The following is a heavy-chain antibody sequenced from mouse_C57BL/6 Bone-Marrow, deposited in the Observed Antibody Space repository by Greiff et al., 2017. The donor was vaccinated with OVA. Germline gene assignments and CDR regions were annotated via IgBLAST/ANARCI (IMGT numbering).Heavy chain of an antibody. CDR2: ISDGGSYT. J-gene: IGHJ2*01. CDR1: GFTFSSYA. Sequence: EVKLMESGGGLVKPGGSLKLSCAASGFTFSSYAMSWVRQTPEKRLEWVATISDGGSYTYYPDNVKGRFTISRDNAKNNLYLQMSHLKSEDTAMYYCARGGYFDGNYFDYWGQGTTLTVSS. V-gene: IGHV5-4*03. D-gene: IGHD1-1*02. CDR3: ARGGYFDGNYFDY.